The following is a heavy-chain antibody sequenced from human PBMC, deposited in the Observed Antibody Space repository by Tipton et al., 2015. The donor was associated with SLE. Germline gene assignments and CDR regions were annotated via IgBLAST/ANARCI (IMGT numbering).Heavy chain of an antibody. J-gene: IGHJ6*02. Sequence: QLVQSGAEVKKPGASVKVSCKASGYTFSSHYMHWVRQAPGQGLEWMGWISGYNGNTNYAQKLQGRVTMTTDTSTSTAYMELRSLRSEDTAVYYCAREGGDGYNYGAYYYYGMDVWGQGTTVTVSS. V-gene: IGHV1-18*04. CDR3: AREGGDGYNYGAYYYYGMDV. D-gene: IGHD5-24*01. CDR2: ISGYNGNT. CDR1: GYTFSSHY.